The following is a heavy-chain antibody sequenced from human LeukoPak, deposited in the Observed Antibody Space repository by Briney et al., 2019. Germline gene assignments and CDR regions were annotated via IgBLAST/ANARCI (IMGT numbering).Heavy chain of an antibody. CDR3: ARDGGSGYAYDY. D-gene: IGHD5-12*01. CDR2: TKQDGSEK. J-gene: IGHJ4*02. CDR1: GFTFSTYW. V-gene: IGHV3-7*01. Sequence: PGGSLRLSCAASGFTFSTYWMSWVRQAPGKGLEWVANTKQDGSEKHYVDSVRGRFTISRDNAKNSLYLQMNSLRAEDTAVYYCARDGGSGYAYDYWGQGTQVTVSS.